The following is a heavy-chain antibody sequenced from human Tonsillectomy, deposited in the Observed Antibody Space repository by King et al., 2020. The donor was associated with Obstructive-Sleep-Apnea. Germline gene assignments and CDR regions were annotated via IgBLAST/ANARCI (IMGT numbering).Heavy chain of an antibody. CDR3: AWDFYKGSGSYYNLYYYYGMDV. Sequence: QLVQSGAEVKKPGSSVKVSCKASGGTFSSYAISWVRQAPGQGLEWMGRIIPILGIANYAQKFQGRVTITADKSTSTAYMELSSLRSEDTAVYYGAWDFYKGSGSYYNLYYYYGMDVWGQGTTVTVSS. V-gene: IGHV1-69*04. D-gene: IGHD3-10*01. J-gene: IGHJ6*02. CDR1: GGTFSSYA. CDR2: IIPILGIA.